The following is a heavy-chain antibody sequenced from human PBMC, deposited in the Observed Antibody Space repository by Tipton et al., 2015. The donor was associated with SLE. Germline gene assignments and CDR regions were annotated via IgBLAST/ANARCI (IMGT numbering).Heavy chain of an antibody. D-gene: IGHD2-15*01. CDR2: ISWNSDNL. CDR1: GFSFNDYG. J-gene: IGHJ4*02. Sequence: SLRLSCAASGFSFNDYGIHWVRQTPGKGLEWVSGISWNSDNLGYADSVKGRFTISRDNAKNSLYLQMDSLRAEDTAVYYCARDNAAYSFDYWGQGTLVTVSS. CDR3: ARDNAAYSFDY. V-gene: IGHV3-9*01.